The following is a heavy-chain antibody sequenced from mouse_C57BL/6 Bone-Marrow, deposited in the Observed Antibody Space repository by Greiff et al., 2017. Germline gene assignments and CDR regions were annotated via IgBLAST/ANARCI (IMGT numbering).Heavy chain of an antibody. Sequence: VQLQQSGAELVRPGASVKLSCTASGFNIKDDYMHWVKQRPEQGLEWIGWIDPENGDTEYASKVQGKATITADTSSNTAYLQLSSLTSEDTAVYYCTTGIYYDYDEGDYWGQGTTLTVSS. CDR2: IDPENGDT. CDR3: TTGIYYDYDEGDY. V-gene: IGHV14-4*01. J-gene: IGHJ2*01. D-gene: IGHD2-4*01. CDR1: GFNIKDDY.